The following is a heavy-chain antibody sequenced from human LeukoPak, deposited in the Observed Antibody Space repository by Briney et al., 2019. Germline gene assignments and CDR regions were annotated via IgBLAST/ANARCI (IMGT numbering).Heavy chain of an antibody. CDR2: IWSDSTNK. Sequence: GGSLRLSCATSGFIFNHFAMHWVRQAPGKGLEWVAVIWSDSTNKYYSGAVKGRFAISRDDPSKMVYLHMNRLRVEDTAAYYCAKDIQRGFGNTNSLDYWGQGILVAVSS. V-gene: IGHV3-33*06. D-gene: IGHD2-8*01. CDR3: AKDIQRGFGNTNSLDY. J-gene: IGHJ4*02. CDR1: GFIFNHFA.